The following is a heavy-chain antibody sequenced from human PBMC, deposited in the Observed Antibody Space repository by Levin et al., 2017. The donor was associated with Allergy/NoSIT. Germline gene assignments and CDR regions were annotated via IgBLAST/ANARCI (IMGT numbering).Heavy chain of an antibody. J-gene: IGHJ3*02. V-gene: IGHV4-4*02. CDR3: ARGVGGSWPDAFDI. CDR2: IYHSGST. Sequence: SETLSLTCAVSGGSISSSNWWSWVRQPPGKGLEWIGEIYHSGSTNYNPSLKSRVTISVDKSKNQFSLKLSSVTAADTAVYYCARGVGGSWPDAFDIWGQGTMVTVSS. CDR1: GGSISSSNW. D-gene: IGHD2-15*01.